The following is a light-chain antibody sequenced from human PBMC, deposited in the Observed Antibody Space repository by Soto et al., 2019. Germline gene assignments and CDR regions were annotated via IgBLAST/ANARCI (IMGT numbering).Light chain of an antibody. CDR2: SNN. CDR1: SSNIGSNT. J-gene: IGLJ2*01. Sequence: QSVLTQPPSASGTPGQRVTISCSGSSSNIGSNTVNCYQQLPGTAPQLLIYSNNQRPSGVPDRFSGSESGTSASLAISGLQAADEADYYCAAWDDSLIGVVFGGGTKLTVL. CDR3: AAWDDSLIGVV. V-gene: IGLV1-44*01.